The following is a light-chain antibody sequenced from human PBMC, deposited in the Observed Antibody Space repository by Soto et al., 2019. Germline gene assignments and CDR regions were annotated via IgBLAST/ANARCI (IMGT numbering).Light chain of an antibody. Sequence: QSALTQPASVSGSPGQSITISCTGTNSDIGGYNYVSWYQQHPGKAPKLMIYEVSNRPSGVSNRFSGSKSGNTASLTISGLQAEDEADYYCSSYTTSSIPVVFGGGTKVTVL. J-gene: IGLJ2*01. CDR1: NSDIGGYNY. V-gene: IGLV2-14*01. CDR3: SSYTTSSIPVV. CDR2: EVS.